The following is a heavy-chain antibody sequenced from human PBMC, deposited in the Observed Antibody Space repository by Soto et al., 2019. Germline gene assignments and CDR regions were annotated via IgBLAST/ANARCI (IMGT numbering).Heavy chain of an antibody. CDR2: IIPMLAAP. J-gene: IGHJ2*01. CDR3: ARVGPPSPSVIWFFDL. V-gene: IGHV1-69*01. Sequence: QGQLVQSGAEVKKPGSSVEVSCKASGGSFRTYAINWVRQAPGQGLEWMGGIIPMLAAPTYAQKFQGRLTITADESTTTVYMELSSLTSEDTAVYYCARVGPPSPSVIWFFDLWGRGTLVTVSS. CDR1: GGSFRTYA. D-gene: IGHD2-21*01.